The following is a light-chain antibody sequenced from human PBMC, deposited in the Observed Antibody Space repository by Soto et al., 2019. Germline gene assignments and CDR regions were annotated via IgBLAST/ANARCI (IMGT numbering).Light chain of an antibody. CDR3: QQYNNWPPIT. CDR2: YAS. Sequence: EIMMTQSPATLSVSPGERATLSCRASQSVRNNLAWYQQKPGQAPRLLIYYASTRATGVPARCSGSGSGTEFTLTISRLQAEDSALYYWQQYNNWPPITFCQGKRLEIK. V-gene: IGKV3-15*01. CDR1: QSVRNN. J-gene: IGKJ5*01.